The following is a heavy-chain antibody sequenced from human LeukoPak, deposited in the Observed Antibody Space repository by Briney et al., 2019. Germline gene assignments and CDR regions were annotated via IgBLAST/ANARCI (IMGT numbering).Heavy chain of an antibody. CDR3: ARGSTQLYSSSWYRFDP. D-gene: IGHD6-13*01. Sequence: PSETLSLTCAVYGGSFSGYYWSWIRQPPGKGLEWIGEINHGGSTNYNPSLKSRVTISVDTSKNQFSLKLSSVTAADTAVYYCARGSTQLYSSSWYRFDPWGQGTLVTVSS. CDR1: GGSFSGYY. V-gene: IGHV4-34*01. CDR2: INHGGST. J-gene: IGHJ5*02.